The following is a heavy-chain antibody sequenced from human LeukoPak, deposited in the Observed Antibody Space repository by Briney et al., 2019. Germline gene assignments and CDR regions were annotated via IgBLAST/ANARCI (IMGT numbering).Heavy chain of an antibody. J-gene: IGHJ6*03. CDR3: ARTSMGGVIVSYTYYYYYMDV. D-gene: IGHD3-16*02. V-gene: IGHV4-34*01. Sequence: SETLSLTCAVYGGSFSGYYWTWIRQPPGKGLEWIGEISHSGRANYNPSLKSRVTISVDTSKNQFSLKVNSVTAADTAVYYCARTSMGGVIVSYTYYYYYMDVWGKGTTVAISS. CDR2: ISHSGRA. CDR1: GGSFSGYY.